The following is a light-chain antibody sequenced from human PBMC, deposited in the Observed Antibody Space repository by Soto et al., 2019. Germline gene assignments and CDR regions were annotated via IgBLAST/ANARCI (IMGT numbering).Light chain of an antibody. J-gene: IGKJ3*01. CDR2: AAS. V-gene: IGKV1-39*01. CDR1: QSISSY. CDR3: QQSYSTSFT. Sequence: DIQMTQSPSSLSASVGDRVTITCRASQSISSYLNWYQQKPGKAPKLLSYAASSLQSGVPSRFSGSGSGPDFTLTISSLQTEDFATYYCQQSYSTSFTFDPGTKVDIK.